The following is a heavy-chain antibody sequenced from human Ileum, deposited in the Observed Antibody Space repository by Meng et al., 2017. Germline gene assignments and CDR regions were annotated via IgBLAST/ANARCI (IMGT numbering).Heavy chain of an antibody. V-gene: IGHV4-59*02. CDR1: GGSVSRYY. CDR2: IFYRGTT. D-gene: IGHD7-27*01. J-gene: IGHJ3*02. CDR3: ARAEVTGDDGAFDI. Sequence: SETLSLTCTVSGGSVSRYYWRWIRQPPGTGLEWIGYIFYRGTTDYNPSLKSRLNISIDTSKNQFSLNLSSVSAADTAIYYCARAEVTGDDGAFDIWGQGTMVTVSS.